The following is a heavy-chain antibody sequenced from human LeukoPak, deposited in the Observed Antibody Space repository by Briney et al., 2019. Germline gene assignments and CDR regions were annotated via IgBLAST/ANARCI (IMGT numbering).Heavy chain of an antibody. J-gene: IGHJ6*02. CDR1: GYSFVNFG. D-gene: IGHD6-19*01. CDR2: ISTSSVNT. CDR3: ARDDSSDDPGGYYYYGMDV. V-gene: IGHV1-18*01. Sequence: GAVVKVSCKASGYSFVNFGISWVRQAPGQGLEWMGWISTSSVNTNYAQKFQGRLTMTTDTSTSTAYMELSSLRSEDTAVYYCARDDSSDDPGGYYYYGMDVWGQGTTVTVSS.